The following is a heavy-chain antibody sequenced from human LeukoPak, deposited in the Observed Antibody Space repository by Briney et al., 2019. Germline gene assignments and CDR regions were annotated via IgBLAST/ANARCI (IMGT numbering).Heavy chain of an antibody. CDR3: ARGVEPLAANTLAY. D-gene: IGHD1-14*01. V-gene: IGHV3-53*01. CDR1: GFTVITND. CDR2: LYSDGNT. J-gene: IGHJ4*02. Sequence: GGSLRLSCAASGFTVITNDMTWVRQAPGKGLEWVSVLYSDGNTKYADSVQGRFTISRDNPKNTLYLEMNSLSPDDTAVYYCARGVEPLAANTLAYWGQGTLVTVSS.